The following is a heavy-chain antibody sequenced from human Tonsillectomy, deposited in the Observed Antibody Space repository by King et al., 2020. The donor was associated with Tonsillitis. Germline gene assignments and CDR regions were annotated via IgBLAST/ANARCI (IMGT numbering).Heavy chain of an antibody. J-gene: IGHJ3*01. CDR2: NYHSGST. V-gene: IGHV4-4*02. CDR3: ARRRWNAFDL. Sequence: VQLQESGPGLVKPSGTLSLTCAVSGGSISSSNWWRWVRQPPGRGLEWIGENYHSGSTNYTPSLKSRVTMSVDKAKNQFSLKLSYVTAADTAVYYCARRRWNAFDLWGQGTRVTVSS. CDR1: GGSISSSNW. D-gene: IGHD5-24*01.